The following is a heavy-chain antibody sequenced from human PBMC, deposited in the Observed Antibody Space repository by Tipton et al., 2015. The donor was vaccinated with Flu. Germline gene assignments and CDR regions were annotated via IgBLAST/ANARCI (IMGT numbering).Heavy chain of an antibody. CDR3: ARVMTSYYFDY. J-gene: IGHJ4*02. CDR1: GFTFGSYG. Sequence: RSLRLSCTTSGFTFGSYGMHWVRQAPGKGLEWVAFISYDGSEKHYAGSVTGRFTISRDQSGNTLYLQMNSLRPEDTAIYFCARVMTSYYFDYWGQGTLVTVSS. CDR2: ISYDGSEK. V-gene: IGHV3-30*03. D-gene: IGHD2-21*02.